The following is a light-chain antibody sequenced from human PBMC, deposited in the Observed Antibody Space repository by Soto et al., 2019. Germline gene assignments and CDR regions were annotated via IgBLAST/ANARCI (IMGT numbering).Light chain of an antibody. CDR1: SSDLGGYSY. V-gene: IGLV2-14*01. Sequence: QSVLTKPASGSGAPGQSITVSCTGTSSDLGGYSYVSWYQQHPGKAPKLMIYEVSNRPSGVSNRFSGSKSGHTASLTISGLQAEDEADYYYSSSTSSSSLEGVFGTGTKLTVL. J-gene: IGLJ1*01. CDR2: EVS. CDR3: SSSTSSSSLEGV.